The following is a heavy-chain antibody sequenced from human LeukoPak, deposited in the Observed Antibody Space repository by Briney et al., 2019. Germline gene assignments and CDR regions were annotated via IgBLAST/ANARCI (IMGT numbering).Heavy chain of an antibody. CDR3: TSKPGGSGSYGSYYYYMDV. D-gene: IGHD3-10*01. Sequence: GGSLRLSCAASGFIFSNYAMTWVRQAPGKGLEWVSTISGSGGRTYYADSVKGHFTISRDNFKNTLHLQMNSLRAEDTAVYYCTSKPGGSGSYGSYYYYMDVWGKGTTVTVSS. J-gene: IGHJ6*03. CDR2: ISGSGGRT. CDR1: GFIFSNYA. V-gene: IGHV3-23*01.